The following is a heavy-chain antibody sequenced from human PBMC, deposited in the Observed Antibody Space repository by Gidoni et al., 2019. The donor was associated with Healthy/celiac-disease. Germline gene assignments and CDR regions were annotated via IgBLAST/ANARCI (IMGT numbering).Heavy chain of an antibody. CDR1: GFTFSSYG. V-gene: IGHV3-30*18. CDR3: AKDLGGSGSYHDY. Sequence: QVQLVESGGGVVQPGRSLRLSCAASGFTFSSYGMHWVRQAPGKGLEWVAVISYDGSNKYYADSVKGRFTISRDNSKNTLYLQMNSLRAEDTAVYYCAKDLGGSGSYHDYWGQGTLVTVSS. J-gene: IGHJ4*02. CDR2: ISYDGSNK. D-gene: IGHD1-26*01.